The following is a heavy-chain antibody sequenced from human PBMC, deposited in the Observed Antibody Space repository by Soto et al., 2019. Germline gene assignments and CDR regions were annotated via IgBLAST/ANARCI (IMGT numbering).Heavy chain of an antibody. CDR2: ISTYTGKT. Sequence: ASVKVSCKASGYVFSDNGVSWVRQVPGQGLEWMGWISTYTGKTKYAQKFQDRVTLTTDTSTSTAYMDLRSLRPDDTAIYYCARTDIWAYWGQGTLVTVS. J-gene: IGHJ4*02. CDR3: ARTDIWAY. D-gene: IGHD2-15*01. V-gene: IGHV1-18*04. CDR1: GYVFSDNG.